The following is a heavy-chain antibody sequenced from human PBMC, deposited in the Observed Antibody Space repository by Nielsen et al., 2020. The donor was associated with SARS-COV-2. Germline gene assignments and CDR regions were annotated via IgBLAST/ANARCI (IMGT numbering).Heavy chain of an antibody. CDR2: INTNTGNP. J-gene: IGHJ6*02. D-gene: IGHD5-12*01. V-gene: IGHV7-4-1*02. Sequence: ASVKVSCKASGYTFTSYAMNWVRQAPGQGLEWMGWINTNTGNPTYAQGFTGPFVFSLDTSVSTAYLQISSLKAEDTAVYYCARNGADIVATICQGQRYYYYYGMDVWGQGTTVTVSS. CDR3: ARNGADIVATICQGQRYYYYYGMDV. CDR1: GYTFTSYA.